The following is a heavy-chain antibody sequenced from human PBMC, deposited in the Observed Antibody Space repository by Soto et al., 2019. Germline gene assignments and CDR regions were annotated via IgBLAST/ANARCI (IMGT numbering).Heavy chain of an antibody. CDR1: GYTFTSYG. CDR2: ISAYNGNT. J-gene: IGHJ5*02. CDR3: ARDLPGYCSGGSCYNWFDP. Sequence: ASVKVSCKASGYTFTSYGISWVRQAPGQGLEWMGWISAYNGNTNYAQKLQGRVTMTTDTSTSTAYMELRSLRSDDTAVYYCARDLPGYCSGGSCYNWFDPWGQGTLVTVSS. D-gene: IGHD2-15*01. V-gene: IGHV1-18*01.